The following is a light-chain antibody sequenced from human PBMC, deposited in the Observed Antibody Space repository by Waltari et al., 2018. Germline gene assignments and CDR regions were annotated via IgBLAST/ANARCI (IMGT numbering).Light chain of an antibody. CDR3: SSYAGSNTFEV. CDR2: DVS. J-gene: IGLJ2*01. CDR1: SSDIGGYNY. V-gene: IGLV2-11*01. Sequence: QAALTQPPSVSGSPGQSVTISCTGTSSDIGGYNYVSWYQQHPGKAPKLMIYDVSKRPSVVSDRFSGSKSGNTASLTISGLQAEDEADYYCSSYAGSNTFEVFGGGTRLTVL.